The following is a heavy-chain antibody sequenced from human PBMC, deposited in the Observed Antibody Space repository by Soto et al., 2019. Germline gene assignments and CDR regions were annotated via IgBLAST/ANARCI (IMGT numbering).Heavy chain of an antibody. CDR3: ARVSPSGYYYGMDV. CDR2: IIPIFGTA. Sequence: PVKVSCKASGGTFSSSAISWVRQAPGQGLEWMGGIIPIFGTANYAQKFQGRVTITADESTSTAYMELSSLRSEDTAVYYCARVSPSGYYYGMDVWGQGTTVTVSS. V-gene: IGHV1-69*13. CDR1: GGTFSSSA. J-gene: IGHJ6*02.